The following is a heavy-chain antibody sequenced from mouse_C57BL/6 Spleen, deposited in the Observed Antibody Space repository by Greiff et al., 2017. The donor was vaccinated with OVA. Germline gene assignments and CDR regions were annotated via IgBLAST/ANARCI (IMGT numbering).Heavy chain of an antibody. Sequence: QVQLQQSGAELVKPGASVKMSCKASGYTFTSYWITWVKQRPGQGLEWIGDIYPGSGSTNYNEKFKSKATLTVDTSSSTAYMQLSSLTSEDSAVYYCARGDYSNDYFDYWGQGTTLTVSS. CDR2: IYPGSGST. CDR1: GYTFTSYW. D-gene: IGHD2-5*01. V-gene: IGHV1-55*01. CDR3: ARGDYSNDYFDY. J-gene: IGHJ2*01.